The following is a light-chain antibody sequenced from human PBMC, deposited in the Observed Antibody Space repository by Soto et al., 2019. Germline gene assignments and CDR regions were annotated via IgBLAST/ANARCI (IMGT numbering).Light chain of an antibody. CDR1: QSLGSTS. Sequence: VLTQSPGTLSLTPGERATLSCRASQSLGSTSLAWYQQKSGQPPRLLISGASKRAAGVPDRFSGSGSGTDFTLVISRLEPEDFAVYYCQQSVASPRTFGQGTKVDLK. V-gene: IGKV3-20*01. J-gene: IGKJ1*01. CDR3: QQSVASPRT. CDR2: GAS.